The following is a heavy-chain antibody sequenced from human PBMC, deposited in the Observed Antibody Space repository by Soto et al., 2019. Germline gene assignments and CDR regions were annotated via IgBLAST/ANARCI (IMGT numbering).Heavy chain of an antibody. V-gene: IGHV3-33*01. Sequence: QVQLVASGGGVVQPGRSLTLSCAASGFTFSRYGMHWVRQAPGKGLEWVAVIWFDGSNKYYVDSVKGRFTISRDNSKNTVYLQMNSLRAEDMAVYYCARDHDSTSGGDAFDIWGQGTMVTVSS. J-gene: IGHJ3*02. CDR2: IWFDGSNK. CDR3: ARDHDSTSGGDAFDI. CDR1: GFTFSRYG. D-gene: IGHD6-13*01.